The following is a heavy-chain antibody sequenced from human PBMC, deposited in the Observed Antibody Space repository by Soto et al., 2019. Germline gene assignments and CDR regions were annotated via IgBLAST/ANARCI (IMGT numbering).Heavy chain of an antibody. CDR3: ARGGYSYGYYVY. Sequence: GGALRLSCAASGFTFSSYAMHWVRQAPGKGLEWVSYISSSGSTIYYADSVKGRFTISRDNAKNSLYLQMNSLRAEDTAVYYCARGGYSYGYYVYWGKGTLVTVSS. D-gene: IGHD5-18*01. J-gene: IGHJ4*02. CDR1: GFTFSSYA. V-gene: IGHV3-48*03. CDR2: ISSSGSTI.